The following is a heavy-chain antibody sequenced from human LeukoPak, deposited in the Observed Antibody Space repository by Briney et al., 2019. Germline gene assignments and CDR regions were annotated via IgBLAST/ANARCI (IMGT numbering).Heavy chain of an antibody. Sequence: GGSLRLSCAASGFTFSSYAMHWVRQAPGKGLEWVAVISYDGSNKYYADSVKGRFTISRDNSKNTLYLQMNSLRAEDTAVYYCAKDNVYGSGTYYYYYMDVWGKGTTVTISS. CDR3: AKDNVYGSGTYYYYYMDV. D-gene: IGHD3-10*01. V-gene: IGHV3-30*04. CDR2: ISYDGSNK. J-gene: IGHJ6*03. CDR1: GFTFSSYA.